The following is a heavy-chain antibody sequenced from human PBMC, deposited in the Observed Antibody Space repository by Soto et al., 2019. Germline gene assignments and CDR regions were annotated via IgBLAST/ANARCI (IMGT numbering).Heavy chain of an antibody. CDR3: ARAWVVVTAPDY. CDR1: GYTFTSYT. CDR2: INSGNGNT. J-gene: IGHJ4*02. Sequence: GASVKVSCKASGYTFTSYTMHWVRQAPGQRLEWMGWINSGNGNTKYLQNFQGRVTITRDTSASTAYMELSSLRSEDTAVYYCARAWVVVTAPDYWGQGTLVTVSS. D-gene: IGHD2-21*02. V-gene: IGHV1-3*01.